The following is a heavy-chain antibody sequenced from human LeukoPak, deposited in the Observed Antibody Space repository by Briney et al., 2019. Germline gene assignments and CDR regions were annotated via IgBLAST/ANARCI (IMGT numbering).Heavy chain of an antibody. CDR2: INPDGDVT. CDR3: ARGPNHYYYMDV. Sequence: ASVKVSCKASGYTFTSYGISWVRQAPGQGLEWMGWINPDGDVTKSAQRFQGRVTMTTDKSINTVYMELSRLTSGDTAVYFCARGPNHYYYMDVWGTGTTVTVSS. D-gene: IGHD2-8*01. J-gene: IGHJ6*03. CDR1: GYTFTSYG. V-gene: IGHV1-18*01.